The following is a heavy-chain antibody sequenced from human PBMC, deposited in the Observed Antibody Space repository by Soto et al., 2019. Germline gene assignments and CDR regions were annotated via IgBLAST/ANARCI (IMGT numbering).Heavy chain of an antibody. CDR3: AKPHGDHDAFDI. CDR2: ISGSGGST. CDR1: GFTFSSYA. Sequence: EVQLLESGGGLVQPGGSLRLSCAASGFTFSSYAMSWVRQAPGKGLEWVSAISGSGGSTYYADSVKGRFTISRDNSKNTLYLQMNGLRAEDTAVYYCAKPHGDHDAFDIWGQGTMVTVSS. J-gene: IGHJ3*02. D-gene: IGHD4-17*01. V-gene: IGHV3-23*01.